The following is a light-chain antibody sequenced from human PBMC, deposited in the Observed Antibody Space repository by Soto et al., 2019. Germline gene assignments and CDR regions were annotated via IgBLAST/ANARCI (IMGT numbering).Light chain of an antibody. CDR1: QSISSY. CDR3: QQSYSTPRYT. Sequence: DIQMTQSPSSLSASVGDRVTITCRASQSISSYLNWYQQNPGKAPKLLIYAASSLQSRVPSRFSGSGSGTDFTLTISSLQPEDFATYYCQQSYSTPRYTFGQGTKLEIK. CDR2: AAS. J-gene: IGKJ2*01. V-gene: IGKV1-39*01.